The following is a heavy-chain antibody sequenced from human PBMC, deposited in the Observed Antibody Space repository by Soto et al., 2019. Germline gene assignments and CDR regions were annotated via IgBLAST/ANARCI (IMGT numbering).Heavy chain of an antibody. J-gene: IGHJ4*02. CDR3: ARLTAYCGGDCYWIPRYYFDY. D-gene: IGHD2-21*02. Sequence: QLQLQESGPGLVKPSETLSLTCTVSGGSISSSSYYWGWIRQPPGKGLEWIGSIYYSGSTYYNPSLKSRVTISVDTSKNQFSLKLSSVTAADTAVYYCARLTAYCGGDCYWIPRYYFDYWGQGTLVTVSS. CDR1: GGSISSSSYY. V-gene: IGHV4-39*01. CDR2: IYYSGST.